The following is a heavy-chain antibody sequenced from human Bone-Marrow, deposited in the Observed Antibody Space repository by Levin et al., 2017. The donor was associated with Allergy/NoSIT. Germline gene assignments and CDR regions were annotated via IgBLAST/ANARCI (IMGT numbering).Heavy chain of an antibody. CDR3: ARLFVVAVPAENSFFEP. CDR2: LGAGGTA. J-gene: IGHJ5*02. D-gene: IGHD2-21*02. CDR1: ELSISSSA. Sequence: LSGGSLRLSCTASELSISSSAMTWFRQVPGTGLEWVATLGAGGTAYVADSVRGRFSISRDTSKNTLYLQMNSLRAEDTATYFCARLFVVAVPAENSFFEPWGQGTLVTVSS. V-gene: IGHV3-23*01.